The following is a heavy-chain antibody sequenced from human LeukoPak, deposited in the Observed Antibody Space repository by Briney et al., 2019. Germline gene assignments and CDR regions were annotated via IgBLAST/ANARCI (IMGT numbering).Heavy chain of an antibody. V-gene: IGHV4-59*12. CDR3: ARGIAMTTLNALDI. J-gene: IGHJ3*02. CDR1: GGSISSYY. Sequence: PSETLSLTCTVSGGSISSYYWSWIRQPPGKGLEWIGYIYYSGSTNYNPSLKSRVTISVDTSKNQFSLKLSSVTAADTAMYYCARGIAMTTLNALDIWGQGTMVTVSS. D-gene: IGHD1-1*01. CDR2: IYYSGST.